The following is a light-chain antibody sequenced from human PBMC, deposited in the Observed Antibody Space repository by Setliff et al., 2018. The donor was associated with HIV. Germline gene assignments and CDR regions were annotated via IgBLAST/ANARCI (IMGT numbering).Light chain of an antibody. CDR3: QVWDSSSDPYV. Sequence: SSELTQPPSVSVAPGKTARITCGGTNIGSKSVHWYQQKPGQAPVLVVYDDSDRPSGIPERFSGSNSGNTATATLTISRVEVGDEADYYCQVWDSSSDPYVFGTGTKVT. CDR1: NIGSKS. V-gene: IGLV3-21*03. J-gene: IGLJ1*01. CDR2: DDS.